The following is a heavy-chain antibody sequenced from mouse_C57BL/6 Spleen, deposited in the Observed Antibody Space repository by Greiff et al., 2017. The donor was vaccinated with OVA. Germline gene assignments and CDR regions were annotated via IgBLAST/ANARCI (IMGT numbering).Heavy chain of an antibody. D-gene: IGHD1-1*01. J-gene: IGHJ4*01. CDR1: GFTFSSYG. V-gene: IGHV5-6*01. CDR3: ARPSTTVVDYYAMDY. CDR2: ISSGGSYT. Sequence: EVQGVESGGDFVKPGGSLKLSCAASGFTFSSYGMSWVRQTPDKRLEWVATISSGGSYTYYPDSVKGRFTISRDNAKNTLYLQMSSLKSEDTAMYYCARPSTTVVDYYAMDYWGQGTSVTVSS.